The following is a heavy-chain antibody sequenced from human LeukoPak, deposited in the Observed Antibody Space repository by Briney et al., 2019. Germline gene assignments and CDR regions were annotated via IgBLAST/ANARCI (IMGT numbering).Heavy chain of an antibody. CDR3: ARGRGLTYYFDY. Sequence: SVKGRFTISRENAKNSLYLQMNSLRAGDTAVYYCARGRGLTYYFDYWGQGTLVTVSS. J-gene: IGHJ4*02. V-gene: IGHV3-13*01. D-gene: IGHD6-19*01.